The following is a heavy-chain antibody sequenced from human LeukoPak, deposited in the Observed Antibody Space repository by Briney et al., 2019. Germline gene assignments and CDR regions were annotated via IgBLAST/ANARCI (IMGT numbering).Heavy chain of an antibody. Sequence: GGSLRLSCAASGFTFSSYAMSWVRQAPGKGLEWVSAISGSGGSTYYADSVKGRFTISRDNSENALYLQMDDLRAEDTAVYYCAKEWSGNGYVDYWGQGTLVTVSS. CDR2: ISGSGGST. J-gene: IGHJ4*02. CDR1: GFTFSSYA. V-gene: IGHV3-23*01. CDR3: AKEWSGNGYVDY. D-gene: IGHD3-10*01.